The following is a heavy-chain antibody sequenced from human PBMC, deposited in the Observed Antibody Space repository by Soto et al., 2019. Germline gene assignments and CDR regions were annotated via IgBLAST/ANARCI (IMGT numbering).Heavy chain of an antibody. CDR3: AKEGSSSSQYYFDY. CDR1: GFTFNNYD. V-gene: IGHV3-30*18. J-gene: IGHJ4*02. Sequence: QVQLVESGGGVVQPGRSLRLSCAASGFTFNNYDMHWVRQAPGKGLEWVAVISYDGSSKYYADSVKGRFTISRDNSKNTLYLQMNSLRAEDTALYYCAKEGSSSSQYYFDYWGQGTLVTVSS. CDR2: ISYDGSSK.